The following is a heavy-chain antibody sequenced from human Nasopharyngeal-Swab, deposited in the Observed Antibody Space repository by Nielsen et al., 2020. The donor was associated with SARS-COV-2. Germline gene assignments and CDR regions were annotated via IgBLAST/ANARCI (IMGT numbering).Heavy chain of an antibody. CDR1: GFTFSSYG. J-gene: IGHJ4*02. Sequence: GGSPRLSCAASGFTFSSYGMHWVRQTPGKGLEWVAVISYDGSNKYYADSVKGRFTISRDNSKNTLYLQMNSLRAEDTAVYYCAKAGTAAGFDYWGQGTLVTVSS. CDR2: ISYDGSNK. CDR3: AKAGTAAGFDY. D-gene: IGHD6-13*01. V-gene: IGHV3-30*18.